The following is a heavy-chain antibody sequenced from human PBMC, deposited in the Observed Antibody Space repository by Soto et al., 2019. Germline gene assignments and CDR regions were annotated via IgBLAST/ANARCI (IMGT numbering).Heavy chain of an antibody. CDR2: IYKSATT. Sequence: SETLSLTCSVSGDSISTVDYFWAWVRQPPGQALEYIGYIYKSATTYYNPSFESRVAISLDTSKSQFSLNVTSLTAADTAVYFCARGRYCLTGRCFPNWFDSWGQGTLVTV. CDR1: GDSISTVDYF. J-gene: IGHJ5*01. CDR3: ARGRYCLTGRCFPNWFDS. V-gene: IGHV4-30-4*01. D-gene: IGHD2-15*01.